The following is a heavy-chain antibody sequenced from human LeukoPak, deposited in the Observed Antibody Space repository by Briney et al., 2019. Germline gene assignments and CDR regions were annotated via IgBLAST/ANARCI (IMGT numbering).Heavy chain of an antibody. D-gene: IGHD2-21*02. CDR1: GFTFSSYG. Sequence: GGSLRLSCAASGFTFSSYGMSWVRQAPGKGLEWVSAISGSGGSTYYADSVKGRFTISRDNSKNTLYLQMNSLRAEDTAVYYCAKDYRVVTAPYYFDYWGQGTLVTVSS. V-gene: IGHV3-23*01. CDR2: ISGSGGST. J-gene: IGHJ4*02. CDR3: AKDYRVVTAPYYFDY.